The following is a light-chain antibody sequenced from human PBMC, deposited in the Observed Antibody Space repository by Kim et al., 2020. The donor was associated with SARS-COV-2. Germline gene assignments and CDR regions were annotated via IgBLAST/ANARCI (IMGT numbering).Light chain of an antibody. V-gene: IGLV3-1*01. CDR3: QAWDGNTAV. J-gene: IGLJ3*02. CDR2: QDN. Sequence: SYELTQPPSVSVSPGQTASITCSGDELGDKYACWYQQKPGQSPVLVIYQDNKRPSEIPERFSGSNSGNTATLTISGTQAKDEADYYCQAWDGNTAVFGGGTQLTVL. CDR1: ELGDKY.